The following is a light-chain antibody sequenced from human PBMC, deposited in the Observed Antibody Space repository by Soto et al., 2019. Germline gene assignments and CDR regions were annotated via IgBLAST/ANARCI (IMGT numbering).Light chain of an antibody. J-gene: IGKJ1*01. Sequence: EIVLTQSPGTLSLSPGERATLSCRASQSVSNYLAWYQQKPRQAPRLLIYGASRRATVIPDRFSGSGSGTDFTLTISRLEPEDFAVYYCQQYGGSPQTFGQGTNVEIK. V-gene: IGKV3-20*01. CDR1: QSVSNY. CDR2: GAS. CDR3: QQYGGSPQT.